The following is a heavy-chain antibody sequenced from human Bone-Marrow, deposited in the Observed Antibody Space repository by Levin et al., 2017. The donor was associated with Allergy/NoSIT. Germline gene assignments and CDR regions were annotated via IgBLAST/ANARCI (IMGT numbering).Heavy chain of an antibody. CDR2: INSASTYT. CDR3: AREEAGYCSVTTCYEGVDY. Sequence: PGGSLRLSCAASGFTFSTYSMTWVRQAPGKGLQWVSSINSASTYTKYADSVKGRFTISRDNAKNSLYLQMNSLRAEDTAVYYCAREEAGYCSVTTCYEGVDYWGQGTLVTVSS. V-gene: IGHV3-21*06. J-gene: IGHJ4*02. D-gene: IGHD2-2*01. CDR1: GFTFSTYS.